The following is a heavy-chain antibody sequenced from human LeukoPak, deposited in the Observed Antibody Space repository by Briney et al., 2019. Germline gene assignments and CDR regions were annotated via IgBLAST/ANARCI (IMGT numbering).Heavy chain of an antibody. V-gene: IGHV4-30-4*01. CDR3: ASMIVVVNGFDY. CDR1: GVSISSGDYY. Sequence: PSETLSLTCTVSGVSISSGDYYWSWIRQPPGKGLEWIGYIYYSGNTYYNPSLKSRVTISIDTSKNQFSLKLSSVTAADTAMYYCASMIVVVNGFDYWGQGTLVTVSS. J-gene: IGHJ4*02. D-gene: IGHD3-22*01. CDR2: IYYSGNT.